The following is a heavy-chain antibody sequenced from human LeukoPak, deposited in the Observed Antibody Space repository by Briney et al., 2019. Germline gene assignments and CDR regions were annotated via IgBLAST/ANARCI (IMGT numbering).Heavy chain of an antibody. J-gene: IGHJ3*02. CDR2: INPNSGGT. CDR3: AREGSSSPRENNAFDI. Sequence: ASVKVSCKASGYTFTGYYMHWVRQAPGQGLEWMGRINPNSGGTNYAQKFQGRVTMTRDTSISTAYMELSRLRSDDTAVYYCAREGSSSPRENNAFDIWGQGTMVTVSS. CDR1: GYTFTGYY. D-gene: IGHD6-6*01. V-gene: IGHV1-2*06.